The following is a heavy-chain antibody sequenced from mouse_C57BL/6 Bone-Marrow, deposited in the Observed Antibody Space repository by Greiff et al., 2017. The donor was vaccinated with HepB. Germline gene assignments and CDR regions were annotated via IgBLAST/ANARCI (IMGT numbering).Heavy chain of an antibody. J-gene: IGHJ4*01. CDR1: GFSLTSYG. Sequence: VKLMESGPGLVAPSQSLSITCTVSGFSLTSYGVDWVRQSPGKGLEWLGVIWGVGSTNYNSALKSRLSISKDNSKSQVFLKMNSLQTDDTAMYYCASVRGGAMDYWGQGTSVTVSS. V-gene: IGHV2-6*01. CDR2: IWGVGST. CDR3: ASVRGGAMDY.